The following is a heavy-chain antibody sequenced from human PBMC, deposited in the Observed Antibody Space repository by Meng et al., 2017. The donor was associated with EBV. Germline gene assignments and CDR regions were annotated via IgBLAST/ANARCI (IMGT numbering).Heavy chain of an antibody. CDR2: IKSRFHGGGT. CDR3: TTDPPYTEGRYSQH. Sequence: EVQLVGSGGGFVKRWGSLRLPCVVSGITLENLWMTWVRQAPGDGMEWIGLIKSRFHGGGTDIAAPVKGRFTVSRDDSKNTVYLQLTGLTIEDTGVYYCTTDPPYTEGRYSQHWGQGTLVTVSS. D-gene: IGHD2-2*02. V-gene: IGHV3-15*01. CDR1: GITLENLW. J-gene: IGHJ1*01.